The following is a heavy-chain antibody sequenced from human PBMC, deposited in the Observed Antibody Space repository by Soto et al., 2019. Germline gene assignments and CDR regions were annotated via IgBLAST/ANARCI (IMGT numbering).Heavy chain of an antibody. V-gene: IGHV3-30*18. D-gene: IGHD1-1*01. CDR3: AKEFGWELQLSHPYYNSGMDV. J-gene: IGHJ6*02. CDR1: GFSFRSYG. CDR2: MSFDGSNK. Sequence: QVQLVESGGGVVQPGRSLRLSCAASGFSFRSYGMHWVRQAPGKGLEWVALMSFDGSNKYYADSVRGRFTISSDNSKSTLYLQMDILRPEDTAVYYCAKEFGWELQLSHPYYNSGMDVWGQGTTVIVSS.